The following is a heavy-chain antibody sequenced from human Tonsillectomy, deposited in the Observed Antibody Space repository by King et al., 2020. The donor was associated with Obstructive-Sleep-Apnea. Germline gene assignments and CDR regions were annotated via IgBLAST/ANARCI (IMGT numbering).Heavy chain of an antibody. J-gene: IGHJ6*02. Sequence: QLVQSGAEVKKPGESLKISCKGSGYSFTSYWIGWVRQMPGKGLEWMGIIYPGDSDTRYSPSFQGQVTISADKSISTAYLQWSSLKASDTAMYYCARIVLCSGGSCRENGMDVWGQGTTVTVSS. CDR1: GYSFTSYW. CDR2: IYPGDSDT. D-gene: IGHD2-15*01. CDR3: ARIVLCSGGSCRENGMDV. V-gene: IGHV5-51*01.